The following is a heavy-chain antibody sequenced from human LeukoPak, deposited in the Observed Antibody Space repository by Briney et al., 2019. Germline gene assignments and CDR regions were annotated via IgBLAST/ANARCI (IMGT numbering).Heavy chain of an antibody. V-gene: IGHV3-30-3*01. Sequence: GGSLRLACAASGFTFSNYAMHWVRQPPGKGLDWVAFISSDGTNKLYADSVKGRFTISRDNSKNTLYLEINRLGTEDTAVYSCARRGEAASTWSIPFYWGQGTLVTVSS. D-gene: IGHD6-13*01. CDR1: GFTFSNYA. CDR2: ISSDGTNK. CDR3: ARRGEAASTWSIPFY. J-gene: IGHJ4*02.